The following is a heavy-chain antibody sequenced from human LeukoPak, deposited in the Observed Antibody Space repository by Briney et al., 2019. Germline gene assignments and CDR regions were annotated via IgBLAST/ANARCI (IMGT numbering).Heavy chain of an antibody. V-gene: IGHV3-48*02. CDR2: ISSSSTTI. Sequence: GRSLRLSCAASGFTFSSYSMNWVRQAPGQGLEWASYISSSSTTIYYADSVKGRFTISRDNAKNSLYLQMNSLRDEDTAVYYCETVGAMSRGVKAYYFDYWGQGTLVTVSS. CDR1: GFTFSSYS. CDR3: ETVGAMSRGVKAYYFDY. D-gene: IGHD3-10*01. J-gene: IGHJ4*02.